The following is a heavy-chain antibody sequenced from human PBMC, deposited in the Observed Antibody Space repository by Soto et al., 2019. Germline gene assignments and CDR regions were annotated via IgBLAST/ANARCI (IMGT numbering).Heavy chain of an antibody. CDR1: GFTFSSYG. Sequence: QVQLVESGGGVVQPGRSLRLSCAASGFTFSSYGMHWVRQAPGKGLEWVAGISYDGSNKYYADSVKGRFTISRDNSKNTLYLQMNSLRAEDTAVYYCATGYCSCGSCYSADAFDIWGQGTMVTVSS. CDR2: ISYDGSNK. CDR3: ATGYCSCGSCYSADAFDI. D-gene: IGHD2-15*01. J-gene: IGHJ3*02. V-gene: IGHV3-30*03.